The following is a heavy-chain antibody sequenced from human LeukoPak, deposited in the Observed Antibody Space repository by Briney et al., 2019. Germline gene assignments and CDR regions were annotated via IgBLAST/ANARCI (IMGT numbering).Heavy chain of an antibody. CDR2: LSGSGGST. CDR3: AKAYTSGWYFCFDY. Sequence: PGGSLRLSCAASGFTFSSYSMNWVRQAPGKGLEWVSGLSGSGGSTYHADSVKGRFTISRDNSKNTLYLQMNSLRVEDTAVYYCAKAYTSGWYFCFDYWGQGALVTVSS. D-gene: IGHD6-19*01. J-gene: IGHJ4*02. CDR1: GFTFSSYS. V-gene: IGHV3-23*01.